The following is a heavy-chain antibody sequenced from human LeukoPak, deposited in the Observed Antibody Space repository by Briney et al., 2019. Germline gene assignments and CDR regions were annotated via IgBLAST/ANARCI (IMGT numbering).Heavy chain of an antibody. D-gene: IGHD3-22*01. Sequence: GGSLRLSCAASGFIFSNYAMTWVRQAPGKGLEWVSSSGSTTDYSDSVKGRFTISRDNSKNTLYLQMNSLRADDTAVYYCARNYRWLGHSSGYSSPDYWGQGTLVTVSS. CDR2: SGSTT. CDR1: GFIFSNYA. CDR3: ARNYRWLGHSSGYSSPDY. V-gene: IGHV3-23*01. J-gene: IGHJ4*02.